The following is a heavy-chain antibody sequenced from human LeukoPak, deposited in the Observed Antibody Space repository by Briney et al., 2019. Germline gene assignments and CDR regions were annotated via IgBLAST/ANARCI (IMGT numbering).Heavy chain of an antibody. Sequence: ASVKVSCKASGGTFSSYAISWVRQAPGQGLEWMGGIIPIFGTANYAQKFQGRVTITTDEPTSTAYMELSSLRSEDTAVYYCASRGITGNTYNWFDPWGQGTLVTVSS. J-gene: IGHJ5*02. CDR2: IIPIFGTA. CDR1: GGTFSSYA. CDR3: ASRGITGNTYNWFDP. V-gene: IGHV1-69*05. D-gene: IGHD1-20*01.